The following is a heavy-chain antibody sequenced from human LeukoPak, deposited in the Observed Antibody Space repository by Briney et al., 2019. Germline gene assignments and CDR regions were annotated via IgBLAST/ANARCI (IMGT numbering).Heavy chain of an antibody. V-gene: IGHV1-8*02. D-gene: IGHD6-19*01. CDR2: INPNSGNT. CDR3: ATRPYGSGWSDY. J-gene: IGHJ4*02. Sequence: ASVKVSCKASGYTFTGYYMHWVRQAPGQGLEWMGWINPNSGNTGYAQKFQGRVTMTRNTSISTAYMELSSLRSEDTAVYYCATRPYGSGWSDYWGQGTLVTVSS. CDR1: GYTFTGYY.